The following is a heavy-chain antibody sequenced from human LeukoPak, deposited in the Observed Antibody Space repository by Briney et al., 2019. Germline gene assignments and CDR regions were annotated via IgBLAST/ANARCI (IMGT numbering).Heavy chain of an antibody. J-gene: IGHJ3*02. D-gene: IGHD3-3*01. CDR3: ARPTSYVTIFGVVECFDI. CDR2: IYYSGST. CDR1: GGSISSSSYY. V-gene: IGHV4-39*01. Sequence: SETLSLTCTVSGGSISSSSYYWGWIRQPPGKGLEWIGSIYYSGSTYYNPSLKSQVTISVDTSKNQFSLKLSSVTAADTAVYYCARPTSYVTIFGVVECFDIWGQGTMVTVSS.